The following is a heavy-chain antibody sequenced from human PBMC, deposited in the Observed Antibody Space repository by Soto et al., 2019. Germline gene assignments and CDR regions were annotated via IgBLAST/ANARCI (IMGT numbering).Heavy chain of an antibody. J-gene: IGHJ5*02. V-gene: IGHV4-34*01. Sequence: SETLSLTCAVYGGSFSGYYWSWIRQPPGKGLEWIGEINHSGSTNYNPSLKSRVTISVDTSKNQFSLKLSSVTAADTAVYYCARVPRTYYYGSGSYMRWFDPWGQGTLVTVSS. CDR1: GGSFSGYY. D-gene: IGHD3-10*01. CDR3: ARVPRTYYYGSGSYMRWFDP. CDR2: INHSGST.